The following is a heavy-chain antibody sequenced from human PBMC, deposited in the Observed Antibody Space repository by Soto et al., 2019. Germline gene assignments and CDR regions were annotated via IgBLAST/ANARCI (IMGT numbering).Heavy chain of an antibody. V-gene: IGHV1-18*01. J-gene: IGHJ6*02. CDR3: ARDNIINMIAYYYYGMDV. D-gene: IGHD3-22*01. CDR2: ISAYNGNT. CDR1: GYTFTSYG. Sequence: ASVKVSCKASGYTFTSYGISWVRQAPGQGLEWMGWISAYNGNTNYAQKLQGRVTMTTDTSTSTAYMELRSLRSDDTAVYYCARDNIINMIAYYYYGMDVWGQGTTVTVSS.